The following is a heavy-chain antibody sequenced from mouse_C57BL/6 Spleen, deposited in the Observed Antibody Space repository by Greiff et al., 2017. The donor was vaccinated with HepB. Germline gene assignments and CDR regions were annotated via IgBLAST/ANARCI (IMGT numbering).Heavy chain of an antibody. CDR1: GFTFSSYA. Sequence: EVKVEESGEGLVKPGGSLKLSCAASGFTFSSYAMSWVRQTPEKRLEWVAYISSGGDYIYYADTLKGRFTISRDNASNTLYLQMSSLKSEDTAMYYCTSDYCYGSSYPYSAMDYWGQGTSVTVSS. V-gene: IGHV5-9-1*02. CDR2: ISSGGDYI. CDR3: TSDYCYGSSYPYSAMDY. J-gene: IGHJ4*01. D-gene: IGHD1-1*01.